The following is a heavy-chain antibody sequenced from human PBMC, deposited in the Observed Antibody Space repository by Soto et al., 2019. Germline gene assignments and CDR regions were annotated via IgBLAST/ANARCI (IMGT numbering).Heavy chain of an antibody. CDR1: GFTFSGDS. V-gene: IGHV3-21*02. Sequence: EVQLVESGGGLVKPGGSLRLSCAASGFTFSGDSMNWVRQAPGKGLEWVASISTTSTYIYYAVSVKGRFTISRDNANNSLHLQMNSLRAEDTAVYYCVRDYVMDVWGQGTTVTVSS. J-gene: IGHJ6*02. CDR3: VRDYVMDV. CDR2: ISTTSTYI. D-gene: IGHD3-10*02.